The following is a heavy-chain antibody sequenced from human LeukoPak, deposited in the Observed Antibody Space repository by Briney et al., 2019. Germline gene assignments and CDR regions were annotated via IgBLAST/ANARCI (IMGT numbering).Heavy chain of an antibody. D-gene: IGHD6-19*01. J-gene: IGHJ4*02. CDR2: IDYSGST. Sequence: SETLSLTCTVSGGSISSYYWSWIRQPPGKGLEWIGYIDYSGSTNYNPSLKSRVSISVDTSKNQFSLKLSSVTAADTAVYYCARADRYSSGWPFDYWGQGTLVTVSS. CDR1: GGSISSYY. CDR3: ARADRYSSGWPFDY. V-gene: IGHV4-59*01.